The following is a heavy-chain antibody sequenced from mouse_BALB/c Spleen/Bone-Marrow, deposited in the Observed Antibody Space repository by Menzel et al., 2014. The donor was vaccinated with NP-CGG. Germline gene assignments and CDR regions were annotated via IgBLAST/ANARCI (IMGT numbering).Heavy chain of an antibody. J-gene: IGHJ4*01. D-gene: IGHD1-1*01. CDR2: INPYNGGT. Sequence: VHVKQSGPELVKPGASMKISCKASGYSFTAYTMNWVKQSHGKNLEWIGLINPYNGGTSYNQKFKGKATLTVDKSSSTAYMELLSLTSEDSAVYYCARSGTNYGSSVYYAMDYWGQGTSVTVSS. V-gene: IGHV1-18*01. CDR3: ARSGTNYGSSVYYAMDY. CDR1: GYSFTAYT.